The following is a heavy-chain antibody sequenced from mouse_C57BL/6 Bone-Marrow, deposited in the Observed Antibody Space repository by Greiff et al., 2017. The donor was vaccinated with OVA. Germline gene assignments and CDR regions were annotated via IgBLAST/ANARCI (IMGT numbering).Heavy chain of an antibody. Sequence: EVKLQESGGGLVQPGGSLKLSCAASGFTFSDYYMYWVRQTPEKRLEWVAYISNGGGSTYYPDTVKGRFTISRDNAKNTLYLQMSRLKSEDTAMYYCARQRGGYAMDYWGQGTSVTVSS. CDR1: GFTFSDYY. V-gene: IGHV5-12*01. CDR3: ARQRGGYAMDY. J-gene: IGHJ4*01. CDR2: ISNGGGST.